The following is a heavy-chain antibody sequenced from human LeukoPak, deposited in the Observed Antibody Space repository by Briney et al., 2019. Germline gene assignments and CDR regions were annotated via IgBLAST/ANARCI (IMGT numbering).Heavy chain of an antibody. V-gene: IGHV4-30-2*01. CDR3: ARDRQLRV. CDR1: GGSISSGGYS. CDR2: IYHSGST. J-gene: IGHJ4*02. D-gene: IGHD2-2*01. Sequence: SQTLSLTCAVSGGSISSGGYSWSWIRQPPGKGLEWIGYIYHSGSTYYNPSLKSRVTISVDRSKNQFSLKPSSVTAADTAVYYCARDRQLRVWGQGTLVTVSS.